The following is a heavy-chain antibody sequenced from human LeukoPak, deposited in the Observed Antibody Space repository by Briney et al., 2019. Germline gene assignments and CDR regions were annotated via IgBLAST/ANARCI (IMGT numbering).Heavy chain of an antibody. CDR2: ISYDGTNK. D-gene: IGHD2-2*01. Sequence: GGSLRLSCAASGSTFSSYAMHWVRQAPGKGLEWVTVISYDGTNKYYTDSVKGRFTISGDNSRNTLFLQMNSLRAEDTAVYYCAHGAMYQLDYWGQGTLVTVSS. CDR3: AHGAMYQLDY. J-gene: IGHJ4*02. V-gene: IGHV3-30*04. CDR1: GSTFSSYA.